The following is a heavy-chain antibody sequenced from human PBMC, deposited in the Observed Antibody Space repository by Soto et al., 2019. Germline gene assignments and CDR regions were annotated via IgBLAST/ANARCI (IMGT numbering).Heavy chain of an antibody. CDR3: VNELHISDGC. D-gene: IGHD2-21*01. V-gene: IGHV3-64D*06. CDR2: IGPNGNGP. J-gene: IGHJ4*02. CDR1: GFPFSTYS. Sequence: PGGSLRLSCSASGFPFSTYSMYWVRQTPGKGLEYVSAIGPNGNGPYYADSVKGRFTISRDNSENKLYLQMTSLRVEDSAPYYCVNELHISDGCWGRGTLVTVSS.